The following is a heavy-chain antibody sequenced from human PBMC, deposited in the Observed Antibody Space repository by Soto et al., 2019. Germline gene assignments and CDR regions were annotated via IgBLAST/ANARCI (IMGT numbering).Heavy chain of an antibody. CDR1: GFTLSNYW. J-gene: IGHJ4*02. V-gene: IGHV3-7*03. Sequence: HPGGSLRLSCAASGFTLSNYWMTWVRQAPGKGLEWVANINKDGSQKNYVDSVKGRFTIARDNGQNSLSLQTNSLRVEDTAVYYCVRELGLAYWGQGALVTVSS. D-gene: IGHD7-27*01. CDR2: INKDGSQK. CDR3: VRELGLAY.